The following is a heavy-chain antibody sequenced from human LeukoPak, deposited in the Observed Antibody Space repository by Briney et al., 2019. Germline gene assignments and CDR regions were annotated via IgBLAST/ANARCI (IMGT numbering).Heavy chain of an antibody. V-gene: IGHV3-48*04. CDR1: GFTFSSYS. CDR3: AREFEQYYDFWSGYGSGNWFDP. D-gene: IGHD3-3*01. CDR2: ISSSGSTI. J-gene: IGHJ5*02. Sequence: GGSLRLSCAASGFTFSSYSMNWVRQAPGKGLEWVSYISSSGSTIYYADSVKGRFTISRDNAKNSLYLQMNSLRAEDTAVYYCAREFEQYYDFWSGYGSGNWFDPWGQGTLVTVSS.